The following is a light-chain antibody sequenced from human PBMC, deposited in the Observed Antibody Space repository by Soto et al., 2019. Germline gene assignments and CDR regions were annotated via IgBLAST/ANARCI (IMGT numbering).Light chain of an antibody. CDR3: QFYDSSLSGYVV. CDR2: GNS. J-gene: IGLJ2*01. CDR1: SSNIGAGYD. V-gene: IGLV1-40*01. Sequence: QSVLTQPPSVSGAPGQRVTISCTGSSSNIGAGYDVHWYQQLPGTAPKLLIYGNSNRPSGVPDRFSGSKSGTSASLAITGLQAEDEADYSCQFYDSSLSGYVVFGGGTQLTVL.